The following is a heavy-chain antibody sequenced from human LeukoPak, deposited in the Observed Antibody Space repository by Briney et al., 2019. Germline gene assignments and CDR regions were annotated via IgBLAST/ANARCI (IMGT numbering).Heavy chain of an antibody. V-gene: IGHV3-7*01. CDR3: ARSAGSSGWYEGYYFDY. D-gene: IGHD6-13*01. J-gene: IGHJ4*02. Sequence: PGGSLRLSCAASGSTFSRYWMSWVRQAPGKGLEWVANIKQDGSEKYYVDSVKGRFTISRDNAKISLYLQMNSLRAEDTAIYYCARSAGSSGWYEGYYFDYWGQGTLVTVSS. CDR1: GSTFSRYW. CDR2: IKQDGSEK.